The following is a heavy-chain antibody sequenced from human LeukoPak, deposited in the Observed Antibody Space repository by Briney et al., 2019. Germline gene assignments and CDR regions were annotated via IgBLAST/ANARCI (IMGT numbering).Heavy chain of an antibody. J-gene: IGHJ6*03. V-gene: IGHV1-2*02. D-gene: IGHD3-3*01. Sequence: ASVKVSCKASGYTFTGYYMHWVRQAPGQGLEWMGWINPNSGGTNYAQKFQGRVTMARDTSISTAYMELSRLRSDDTAVYYCARVRVTIFGVFGNYYMDVWGKGTTVTVSS. CDR1: GYTFTGYY. CDR2: INPNSGGT. CDR3: ARVRVTIFGVFGNYYMDV.